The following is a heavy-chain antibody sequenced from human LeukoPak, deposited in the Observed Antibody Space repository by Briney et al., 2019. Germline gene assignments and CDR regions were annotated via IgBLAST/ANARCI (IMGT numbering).Heavy chain of an antibody. V-gene: IGHV4-34*01. CDR3: ARRNVVATPYYFDY. CDR1: GGSFSGYY. J-gene: IGHJ4*02. CDR2: INHSGST. Sequence: SETLSLTCAVHGGSFSGYYWSWIRQPPGKGLEWIGEINHSGSTNYNPSLKSRVTISVDTSKNQFSLKLSSVTAADTAVYYCARRNVVATPYYFDYWGQGTLVTVSS. D-gene: IGHD2-15*01.